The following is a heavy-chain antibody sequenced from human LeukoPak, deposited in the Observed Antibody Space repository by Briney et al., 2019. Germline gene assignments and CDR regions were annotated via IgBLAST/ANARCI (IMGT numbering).Heavy chain of an antibody. CDR2: ISAYNGNT. CDR3: ARDWGFGELSGFMDV. Sequence: ASVKVSCKASGYTFTSYGISWVRQAPGQGLEWMGWISAYNGNTNYAQKLQGRVTMTTDTSTSTAYTELRSLRSEDTAVYYCARDWGFGELSGFMDVWGKGTTVTISS. J-gene: IGHJ6*04. D-gene: IGHD3-10*01. CDR1: GYTFTSYG. V-gene: IGHV1-18*01.